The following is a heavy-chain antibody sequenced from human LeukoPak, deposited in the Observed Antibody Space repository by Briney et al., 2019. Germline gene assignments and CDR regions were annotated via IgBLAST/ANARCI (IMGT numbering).Heavy chain of an antibody. CDR2: IYYSGST. CDR3: AREARYRINDFWSGYWGFDP. CDR1: GGSISSGDYY. J-gene: IGHJ5*02. Sequence: PSETLSLTCTVSGGSISSGDYYWSWIRQPPGKGLEWIGYIYYSGSTYYNPSLKSRVTISVDTSKNQFSLKLSSVTAADTAVYYCAREARYRINDFWSGYWGFDPWGQGTLVTVSS. V-gene: IGHV4-30-4*08. D-gene: IGHD3-3*01.